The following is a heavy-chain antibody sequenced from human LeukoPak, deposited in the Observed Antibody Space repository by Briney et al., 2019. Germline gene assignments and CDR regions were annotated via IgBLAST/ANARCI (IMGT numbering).Heavy chain of an antibody. Sequence: ASVNVSCKASGYTFTSYGISWVRQAPGQGLEWMGWISAYNGNTNNAQKLQGRVTMTTDTSTSTAYMELRSLRSDDTAVYYCARDRPGYFDTSNLDYWGQGTLVTVSS. D-gene: IGHD3-9*01. CDR3: ARDRPGYFDTSNLDY. CDR1: GYTFTSYG. V-gene: IGHV1-18*01. J-gene: IGHJ4*02. CDR2: ISAYNGNT.